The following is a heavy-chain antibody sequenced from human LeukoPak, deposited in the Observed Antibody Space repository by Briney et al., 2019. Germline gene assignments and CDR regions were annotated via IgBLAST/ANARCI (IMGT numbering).Heavy chain of an antibody. J-gene: IGHJ4*02. D-gene: IGHD1-26*01. CDR3: ARSWDYYFDY. Sequence: VKVSFKSSGGTFSSYAISWVRQAPGQGLEWMGGIIPIFGTANYAQKFQGRVTITADESTSTAYMELSSLRSEDTAVYYCARSWDYYFDYWGQGTLVTVSS. CDR1: GGTFSSYA. CDR2: IIPIFGTA. V-gene: IGHV1-69*01.